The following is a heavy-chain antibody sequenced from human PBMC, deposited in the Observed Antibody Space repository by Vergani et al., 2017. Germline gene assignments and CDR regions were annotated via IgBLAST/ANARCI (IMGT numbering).Heavy chain of an antibody. CDR3: AKANPLNSGYDYLYYYHAMDV. CDR2: ISGSGGST. Sequence: EVQLLESGGDLVQPGGSLRLSCAASGFTFNHYAMNWVRQAPGKGLEWVSGISGSGGSTYYAGSVKGRFTISRESSKNTLYLQMNSLSAGDTTVYYCAKANPLNSGYDYLYYYHAMDVWGKGTTVTVSS. CDR1: GFTFNHYA. V-gene: IGHV3-23*01. J-gene: IGHJ6*04. D-gene: IGHD5-12*01.